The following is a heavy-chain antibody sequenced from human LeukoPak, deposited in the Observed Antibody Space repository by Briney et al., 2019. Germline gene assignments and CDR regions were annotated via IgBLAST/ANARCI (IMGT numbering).Heavy chain of an antibody. CDR2: IYHSGST. CDR3: ARGTQQLVRATPRRGLFDY. J-gene: IGHJ4*02. Sequence: SSETLSLTCAVSGGSISSGGYSWSWIRQPPGKGLEWIGYIYHSGSTYYNPSLKSRVTISVDRSKNQFSLKLSSVTAADTAVYYCARGTQQLVRATPRRGLFDYWGQGTLVTVSS. D-gene: IGHD6-13*01. CDR1: GGSISSGGYS. V-gene: IGHV4-30-2*01.